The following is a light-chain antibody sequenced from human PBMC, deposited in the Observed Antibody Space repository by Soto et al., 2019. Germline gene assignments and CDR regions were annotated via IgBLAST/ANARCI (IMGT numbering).Light chain of an antibody. V-gene: IGLV1-44*01. CDR1: SSNIGSNT. Sequence: QSVLTQPPSASGTPGQRVTISCSGSSSNIGSNTVNWYQQLPGTAPKLLIYSNNQRPSGVPDRFSGSKSGTSASLAISVLQSEDEADDYCSAWADSLNGYVFGTGTKLTVL. CDR3: SAWADSLNGYV. J-gene: IGLJ1*01. CDR2: SNN.